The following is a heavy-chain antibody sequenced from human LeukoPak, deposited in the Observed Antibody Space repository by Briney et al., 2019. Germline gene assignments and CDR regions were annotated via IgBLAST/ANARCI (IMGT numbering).Heavy chain of an antibody. CDR1: GYTFTGYF. V-gene: IGHV1-2*02. D-gene: IGHD3-9*01. CDR3: ARVSLPGYFSLNLDY. CDR2: INPNSGAT. Sequence: ASVTVSCKASGYTFTGYFMHWVRQAPGQGLEWMGWINPNSGATNYAQKFQGRVTMTRDTSITTAYMELSTLTADDTAVYYCARVSLPGYFSLNLDYWGQGTLLTVTS. J-gene: IGHJ4*02.